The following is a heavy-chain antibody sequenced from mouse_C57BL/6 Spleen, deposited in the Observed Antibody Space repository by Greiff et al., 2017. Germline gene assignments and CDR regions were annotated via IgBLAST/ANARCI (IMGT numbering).Heavy chain of an antibody. V-gene: IGHV1-26*01. D-gene: IGHD1-1*01. CDR1: GYTFTDYY. Sequence: EVQLQQSGPELVKPGASVKISCKASGYTFTDYYMNWVKQSHGKSLEWIGDINPNNGGTSYNQKFKGKATLTVDKSSSTAYMELRRLTSEDSAVYYCALTTVGAMDYWGQGTSVTVSS. CDR2: INPNNGGT. CDR3: ALTTVGAMDY. J-gene: IGHJ4*01.